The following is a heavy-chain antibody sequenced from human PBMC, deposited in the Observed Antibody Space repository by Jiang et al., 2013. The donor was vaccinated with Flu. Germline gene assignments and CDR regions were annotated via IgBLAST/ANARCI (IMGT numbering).Heavy chain of an antibody. D-gene: IGHD6-19*01. CDR2: IDPSDSYV. CDR1: GYSFTSYW. V-gene: IGHV5-10-1*01. CDR3: ARTSRIAVAWDAFDI. Sequence: GAEVKKPGESLRISCQGSGYSFTSYWITWVRQMPGKGLEWMGKIDPSDSYVNYSPSFQGHVTMSADKSISTAYLQWSSLKASDTAMYYCARTSRIAVAWDAFDIWGQGTMVTVSS. J-gene: IGHJ3*02.